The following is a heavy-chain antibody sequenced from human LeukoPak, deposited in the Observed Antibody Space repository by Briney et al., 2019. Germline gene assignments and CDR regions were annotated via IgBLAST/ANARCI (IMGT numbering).Heavy chain of an antibody. D-gene: IGHD2-2*01. CDR3: ARDRYCSSTSCYNWFDP. CDR2: ISYDGSNK. V-gene: IGHV3-30-3*01. J-gene: IGHJ5*02. CDR1: GFTFSSYA. Sequence: GGSLRLSCAASGFTFSSYAMHWVRQAPGKGLEWVAVISYDGSNKYYADSVKGRFTISRDNSKNTLYLQMNSLRAEDMAVYYCARDRYCSSTSCYNWFDPWGQGTLVTVSS.